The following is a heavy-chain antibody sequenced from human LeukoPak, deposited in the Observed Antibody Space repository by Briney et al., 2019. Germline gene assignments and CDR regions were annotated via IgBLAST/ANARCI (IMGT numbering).Heavy chain of an antibody. V-gene: IGHV3-48*01. D-gene: IGHD1-26*01. CDR1: GFTFSSYS. CDR2: INSSSSTI. Sequence: PGGSLRLSCAASGFTFSSYSMNWVRQAPGKGLEWVSYINSSSSTIYYADSVKGRFTISRDNAKNSLYLQMNSLRAEDTALYYWARKTGGGELMSYYYYYMDVWGKGTTVTVSS. J-gene: IGHJ6*03. CDR3: ARKTGGGELMSYYYYYMDV.